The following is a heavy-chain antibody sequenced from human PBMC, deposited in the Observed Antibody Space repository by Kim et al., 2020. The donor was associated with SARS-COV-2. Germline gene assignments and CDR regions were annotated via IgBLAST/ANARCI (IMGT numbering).Heavy chain of an antibody. V-gene: IGHV1-18*01. CDR3: ASSRIRTNWFDP. J-gene: IGHJ5*02. Sequence: YAQKLQGRVTMTTDTSTSTAYMELRSLRSDDTAVYYCASSRIRTNWFDPWGQGTLVTVSS. D-gene: IGHD2-15*01.